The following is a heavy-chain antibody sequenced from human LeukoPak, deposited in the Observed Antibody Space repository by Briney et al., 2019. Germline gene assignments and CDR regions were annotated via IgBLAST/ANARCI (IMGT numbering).Heavy chain of an antibody. CDR3: ARESSDSRGEAFDI. CDR1: GDSIGSHY. J-gene: IGHJ3*02. D-gene: IGHD3-16*01. CDR2: IFYVGST. V-gene: IGHV4-59*11. Sequence: SETLSLTCTVSGDSIGSHYWSWIRQPPGKGLEWIGYIFYVGSTNYNPSLKSRVTISVDTSKNQFSLKLNSVTAADTAVYYCARESSDSRGEAFDIWGQGTMVTVSS.